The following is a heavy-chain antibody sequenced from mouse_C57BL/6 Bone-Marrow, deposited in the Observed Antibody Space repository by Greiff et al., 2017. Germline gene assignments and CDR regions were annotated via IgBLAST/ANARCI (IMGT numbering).Heavy chain of an antibody. CDR3: ARGGSNWYFDV. V-gene: IGHV1-39*01. Sequence: EVQLQQSGPELVKPGASVKISCKASGYSFTDYNMNWVKQSNGKSLEWIGVINPNYGATSYNQKFKGKATMTVDQSSSKAYMPLNSLTSEDSAVYYGARGGSNWYFDVWGTGTTVTVSS. CDR2: INPNYGAT. D-gene: IGHD1-1*01. J-gene: IGHJ1*03. CDR1: GYSFTDYN.